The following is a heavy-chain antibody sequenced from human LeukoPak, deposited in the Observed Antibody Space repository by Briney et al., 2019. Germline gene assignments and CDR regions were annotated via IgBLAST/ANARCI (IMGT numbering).Heavy chain of an antibody. D-gene: IGHD3-3*01. V-gene: IGHV1-2*02. CDR2: INPNSGGT. CDR3: ARDSTPSPLYYDFWSGYSSDKGPSGSFAYRGSRGGSYYYYMDV. J-gene: IGHJ6*03. CDR1: GYTFTGYY. Sequence: ASVKVSCKASGYTFTGYYMHWVRQAPGQGLEWMGWINPNSGGTNYAQKFQGRVTMTRDTSISTAYMELSRLRSDDTAVYYCARDSTPSPLYYDFWSGYSSDKGPSGSFAYRGSRGGSYYYYMDVWGKGTTVTVSS.